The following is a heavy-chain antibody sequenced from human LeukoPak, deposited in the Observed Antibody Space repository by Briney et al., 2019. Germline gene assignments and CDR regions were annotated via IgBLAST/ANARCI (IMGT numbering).Heavy chain of an antibody. CDR1: GGSISSGGDY. J-gene: IGHJ3*02. V-gene: IGHV4-31*03. CDR2: IYYSGST. D-gene: IGHD4-17*01. CDR3: ARDLRRRLPGAFDI. Sequence: SETLSLTCTVSGGSISSGGDYWSWIRQHPGKGLEWIGYIYYSGSTYYNPSLKSRVTISVDTSKNQFSVKLSSVTAADTAVYYCARDLRRRLPGAFDIWGQGTMVTVSS.